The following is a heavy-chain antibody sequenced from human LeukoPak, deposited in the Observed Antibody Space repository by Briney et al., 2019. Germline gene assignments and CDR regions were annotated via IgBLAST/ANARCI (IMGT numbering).Heavy chain of an antibody. CDR2: ISSSGSTI. CDR3: ARDSFGNGYDHWYEH. CDR1: GFILRDYD. V-gene: IGHV3-48*03. D-gene: IGHD5-12*01. Sequence: PGGSLRLSCAASGFILRDYDMHWVRQAPGKGLEWVSYISSSGSTIYYADSVKGRFTISRDNAKNSLYLQMNSLRAEDTAVYYCARDSFGNGYDHWYEHWGQGTLVTVSS. J-gene: IGHJ5*02.